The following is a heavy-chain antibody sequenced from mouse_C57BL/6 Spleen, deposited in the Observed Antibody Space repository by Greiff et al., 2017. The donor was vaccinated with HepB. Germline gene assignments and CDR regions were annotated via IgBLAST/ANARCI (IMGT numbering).Heavy chain of an antibody. D-gene: IGHD2-4*01. Sequence: EVKLMESGGGLVKPGGSLKLSCAASGFTFSDYGMHWVRQAPEKGLEWVAYISSGSSTIYYADTVKGRFTISRDNAKNTLFLQMTSLRSEDTAMYYCARSEGLRRGYYAMDYWGQGTSVTVSS. CDR2: ISSGSSTI. V-gene: IGHV5-17*01. CDR1: GFTFSDYG. CDR3: ARSEGLRRGYYAMDY. J-gene: IGHJ4*01.